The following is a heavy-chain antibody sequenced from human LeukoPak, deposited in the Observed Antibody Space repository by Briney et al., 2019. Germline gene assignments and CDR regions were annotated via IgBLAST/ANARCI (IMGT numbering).Heavy chain of an antibody. V-gene: IGHV3-7*01. CDR1: GFTFSTYW. CDR2: IMQDGSEK. J-gene: IGHJ3*01. D-gene: IGHD6-13*01. CDR3: EREVYSSSRPADAFDV. Sequence: PGGSLRLSCVGSGFTFSTYWMSWVRQAPGKGLEWVANIMQDGSEKNYVDSVKGRFTISRDNDRNSLYLQMNSLGAEDTAVYYCEREVYSSSRPADAFDVWGQGTVVTVSS.